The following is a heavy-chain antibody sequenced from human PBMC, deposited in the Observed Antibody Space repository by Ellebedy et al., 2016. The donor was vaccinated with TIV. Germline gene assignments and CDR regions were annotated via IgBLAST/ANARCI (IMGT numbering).Heavy chain of an antibody. V-gene: IGHV1-46*01. CDR3: ARGIAARGGMDV. D-gene: IGHD6-6*01. Sequence: ASVKVSXKASGYTFTSYYMHWVRQAPGQGLEWMGIINPSGGSTSYAQKFQGRVTMTRDTSISTAYMELSRLRSDDTAVYYCARGIAARGGMDVWGQGTTVTVSS. J-gene: IGHJ6*02. CDR1: GYTFTSYY. CDR2: INPSGGST.